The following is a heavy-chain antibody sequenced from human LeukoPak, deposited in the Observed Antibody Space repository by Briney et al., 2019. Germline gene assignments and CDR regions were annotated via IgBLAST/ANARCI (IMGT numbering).Heavy chain of an antibody. CDR3: ARGPELRYFDWPTRRHTWFDP. CDR2: INPNSGGT. V-gene: IGHV1-2*02. Sequence: ASVKVSCKASGYTFTGYYMHWVRQAPGQGLEWMGWINPNSGGTNYAQKFQGRVTMTRDTSISTAYMELSRLRSDDTAVYYCARGPELRYFDWPTRRHTWFDPWGQGTLVTVSS. D-gene: IGHD3-9*01. CDR1: GYTFTGYY. J-gene: IGHJ5*02.